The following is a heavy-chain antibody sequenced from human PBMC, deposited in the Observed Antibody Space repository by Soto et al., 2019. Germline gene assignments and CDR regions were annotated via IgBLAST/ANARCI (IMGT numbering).Heavy chain of an antibody. Sequence: GGSLRLSCAASGFTFSSYAMSWVRQAPGKGLEWVSAISGSGGSTYYADSVKGRFTISRDNSKNTLYLQMNSLRAEDTAVYYCAKPEYNWNDFAYYYYYYYMDVWGKGTTVTVS. V-gene: IGHV3-23*01. CDR2: ISGSGGST. J-gene: IGHJ6*03. CDR3: AKPEYNWNDFAYYYYYYYMDV. D-gene: IGHD1-20*01. CDR1: GFTFSSYA.